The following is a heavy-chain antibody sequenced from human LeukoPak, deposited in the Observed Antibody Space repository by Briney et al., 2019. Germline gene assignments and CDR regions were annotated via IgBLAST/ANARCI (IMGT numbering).Heavy chain of an antibody. CDR2: ISSSSSTI. CDR1: GFTFSSYS. Sequence: GGSLRLSCAASGFTFSSYSMNWVRQAPGKGLEWVSYISSSSSTIYYADSVKGRFTISRDNAKNSLYLQMNSLRAEDTAVYYCAREGGYDSSGYPLAFDIWGQGTMVTVSS. D-gene: IGHD3-22*01. CDR3: AREGGYDSSGYPLAFDI. J-gene: IGHJ3*02. V-gene: IGHV3-48*01.